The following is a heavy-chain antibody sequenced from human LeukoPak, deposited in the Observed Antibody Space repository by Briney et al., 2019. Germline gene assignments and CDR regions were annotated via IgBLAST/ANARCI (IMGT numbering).Heavy chain of an antibody. J-gene: IGHJ4*02. Sequence: PGGSLRLSCAASGFTFSSYWMHWVRQAPGKGLVWVSRINSDGSSTSYADSVKGRFTISRDNAKNTLYLQMNSLRGEDTAVYYCARKAGGYSYGPLDYWGQGTLVTVSP. V-gene: IGHV3-74*01. CDR1: GFTFSSYW. D-gene: IGHD5-18*01. CDR3: ARKAGGYSYGPLDY. CDR2: INSDGSST.